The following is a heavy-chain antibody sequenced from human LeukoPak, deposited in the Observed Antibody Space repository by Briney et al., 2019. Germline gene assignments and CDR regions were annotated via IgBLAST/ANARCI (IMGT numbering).Heavy chain of an antibody. CDR2: IKQDGSEK. Sequence: GGSLRLTCAASGFTFSSYWMSWVRQAPGKGLEGVANIKQDGSEKYYVDSVKGRFTISRDNAKNCLYLQMNSLRAEDTAVYYCARGPTRANSSDYWGQGTLVTVSS. CDR1: GFTFSSYW. J-gene: IGHJ4*02. V-gene: IGHV3-7*01. CDR3: ARGPTRANSSDY. D-gene: IGHD2/OR15-2a*01.